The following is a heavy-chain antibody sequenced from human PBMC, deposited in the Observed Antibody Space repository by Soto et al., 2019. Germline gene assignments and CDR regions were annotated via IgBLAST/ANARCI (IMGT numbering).Heavy chain of an antibody. Sequence: EVHLVESGGGLVQPGGSLRLSCAASGFTFGKYWMHWVRQAPGKGLVWVSRINDYMTTINYADSVRGRFTISRDNTRNTLFLQMNSLTVEDTAVYYCTRGGLEPLDLWGQGVLVTVSS. V-gene: IGHV3-74*01. J-gene: IGHJ4*02. D-gene: IGHD1-1*01. CDR1: GFTFGKYW. CDR2: INDYMTTI. CDR3: TRGGLEPLDL.